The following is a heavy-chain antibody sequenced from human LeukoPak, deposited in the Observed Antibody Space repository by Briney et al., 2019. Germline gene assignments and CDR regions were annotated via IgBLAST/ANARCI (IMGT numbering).Heavy chain of an antibody. CDR1: GFTVSSNY. D-gene: IGHD2-21*02. CDR3: ARGRVYCGGDCYSMDY. Sequence: PGGSLRLSCAASGFTVSSNYMSWVRQAPGKGLEWVSVIYSGGSTYYADSVKGRFTISRDNSKNTLYLQMNSLRAEDTAVYYCARGRVYCGGDCYSMDYWGQGTLVTVSS. J-gene: IGHJ4*02. CDR2: IYSGGST. V-gene: IGHV3-66*01.